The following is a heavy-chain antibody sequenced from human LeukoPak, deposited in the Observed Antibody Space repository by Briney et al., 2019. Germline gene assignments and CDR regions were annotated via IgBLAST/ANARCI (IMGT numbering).Heavy chain of an antibody. Sequence: ASVKVSCKVSGYTLTELSMHWVRQAPGKGLEWMGGFDPEDRETIYAQKFQGRVTMTEATSTDTAYMELSSLRSEDTAVYYCATGAYRSRWYSHYKLRSVGMDVWGHGTTVTVSS. CDR1: GYTLTELS. CDR2: FDPEDRET. J-gene: IGHJ6*02. D-gene: IGHD6-19*01. CDR3: ATGAYRSRWYSHYKLRSVGMDV. V-gene: IGHV1-24*01.